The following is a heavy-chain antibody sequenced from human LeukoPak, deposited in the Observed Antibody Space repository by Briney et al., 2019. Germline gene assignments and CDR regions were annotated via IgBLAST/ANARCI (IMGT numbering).Heavy chain of an antibody. D-gene: IGHD3-10*01. V-gene: IGHV4-59*08. J-gene: IGHJ5*02. CDR2: IYYSGST. CDR3: ARSAGDWFDP. Sequence: SETLSLTCSVSGGSSSNYYWSWIRQPPGRGLEWIGYIYYSGSTNSNASLKSRVTIFVDPSKNQFSLRLSSVTAADTAVYYCARSAGDWFDPWGQGTLVTVSS. CDR1: GGSSSNYY.